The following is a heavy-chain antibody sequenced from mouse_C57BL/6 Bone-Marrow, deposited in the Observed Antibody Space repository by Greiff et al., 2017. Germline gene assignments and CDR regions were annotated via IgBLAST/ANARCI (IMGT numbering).Heavy chain of an antibody. V-gene: IGHV1-62-2*01. CDR3: ARHERYYDYEGYFDY. CDR1: GYIFTEYT. CDR2: FYPGSGSI. J-gene: IGHJ2*01. D-gene: IGHD2-4*01. Sequence: QVQLQQSGAELVKPGASVKLSCKASGYIFTEYTIHWVKQRSGQGLEWIGWFYPGSGSIKYNERFKDKATLTADNSSNTVYIELSRLTSEDSAVYFCARHERYYDYEGYFDYWGQGTTLTVSS.